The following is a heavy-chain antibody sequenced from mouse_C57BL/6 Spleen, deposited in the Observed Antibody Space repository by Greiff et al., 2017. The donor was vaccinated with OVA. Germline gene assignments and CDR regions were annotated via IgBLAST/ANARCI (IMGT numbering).Heavy chain of an antibody. Sequence: EVKLQESGPVLVKPGASVKMSCKASGYTFTDYYMNWVKQSHGKSLEWIGVINPYNGGTSYNQKFKGKATLTVDKSSSTAYMELNSLTSEDSAVYYCARGYYGSYYFDYWGQGTTLTVSS. CDR3: ARGYYGSYYFDY. CDR1: GYTFTDYY. D-gene: IGHD1-1*01. CDR2: INPYNGGT. J-gene: IGHJ2*01. V-gene: IGHV1-19*01.